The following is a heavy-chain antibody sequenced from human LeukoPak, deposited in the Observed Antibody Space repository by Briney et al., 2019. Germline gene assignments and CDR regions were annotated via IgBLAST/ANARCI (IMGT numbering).Heavy chain of an antibody. CDR3: GGSGGYYPLFDY. Sequence: PGGSLRLSCAASGFTVSSNYMSWVRQAPGKGLEWVSVIYSGGSTYHADSVKGRFTISRDNSKNTLYLQMNSLRVEDTAVYYCGGSGGYYPLFDYWGQGTLVTVSS. J-gene: IGHJ4*02. CDR1: GFTVSSNY. D-gene: IGHD1-26*01. CDR2: IYSGGST. V-gene: IGHV3-66*02.